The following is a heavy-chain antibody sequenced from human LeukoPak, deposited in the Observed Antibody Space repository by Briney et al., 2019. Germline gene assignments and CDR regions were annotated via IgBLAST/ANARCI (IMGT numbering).Heavy chain of an antibody. CDR1: GGSISSGGYY. Sequence: SQTLSLTCTVSGGSISSGGYYWGWIRQHPGKGLEWIGYIYYSGSTYYNPSLKSRVTISVDTSKNQFSLKLSSVTAADTAVYYCASGLRDYDFRTFDPWGQGTLVTVSS. CDR3: ASGLRDYDFRTFDP. D-gene: IGHD3-22*01. V-gene: IGHV4-31*03. CDR2: IYYSGST. J-gene: IGHJ5*02.